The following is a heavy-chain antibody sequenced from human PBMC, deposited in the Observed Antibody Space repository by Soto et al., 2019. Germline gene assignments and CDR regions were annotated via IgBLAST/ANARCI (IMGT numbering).Heavy chain of an antibody. J-gene: IGHJ4*02. CDR3: ARDGSYDSSGYYFDY. V-gene: IGHV3-21*01. D-gene: IGHD3-22*01. CDR2: ISSSGSYI. Sequence: RGSLRLSCAASGFTFSSYSMNWVRQAPGKGLEWVSSISSSGSYIYYADSVKGRFTLSRDNAKNSLYLLMNSLRAEDTAVYYCARDGSYDSSGYYFDYWGQGTLVTVSS. CDR1: GFTFSSYS.